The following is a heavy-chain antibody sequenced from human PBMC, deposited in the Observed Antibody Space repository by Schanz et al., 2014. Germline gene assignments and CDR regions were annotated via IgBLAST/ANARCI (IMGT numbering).Heavy chain of an antibody. Sequence: QVQLVQSGAEVKKPGSSVKVSCKASGGTFSSSTLTWVRQAPGQGLEWMGRIIPILGITNVAQTFQDRVTITADKSTSTAYMEQSSLRSEDTAVYYCARGLGDERWLDLNEAFDIWGQGTIVTVSS. CDR1: GGTFSSST. J-gene: IGHJ3*02. CDR2: IIPILGIT. V-gene: IGHV1-69*02. D-gene: IGHD6-19*01. CDR3: ARGLGDERWLDLNEAFDI.